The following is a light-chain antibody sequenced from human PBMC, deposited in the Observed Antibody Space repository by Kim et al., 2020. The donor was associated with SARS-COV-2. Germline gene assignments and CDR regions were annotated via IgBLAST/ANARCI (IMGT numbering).Light chain of an antibody. V-gene: IGKV3-20*01. Sequence: VSWSPGERATLSCWASQCVSSSYLAWYQQKPGQAPRLLIYGASSRATGIPDRFSGSGSGTDFTLTISRLEPEDFAVYYCQQKRTFGQGTKVDIK. CDR2: GAS. CDR1: QCVSSSY. J-gene: IGKJ1*01. CDR3: QQKRT.